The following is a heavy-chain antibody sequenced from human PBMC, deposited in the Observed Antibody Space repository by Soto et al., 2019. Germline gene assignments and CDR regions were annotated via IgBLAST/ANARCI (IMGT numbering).Heavy chain of an antibody. Sequence: GGSLRLSCAASGFTFSSYGMHWVRQAPGKGLEWVAVISYDGSNKYYADSVKGRFTISRDNSKNTLYLQMNSLRAEDTAVYYCAKELGYCSGGSCSNSNYWGQGTLVPSPQ. CDR1: GFTFSSYG. CDR3: AKELGYCSGGSCSNSNY. V-gene: IGHV3-30*18. CDR2: ISYDGSNK. D-gene: IGHD2-15*01. J-gene: IGHJ4*02.